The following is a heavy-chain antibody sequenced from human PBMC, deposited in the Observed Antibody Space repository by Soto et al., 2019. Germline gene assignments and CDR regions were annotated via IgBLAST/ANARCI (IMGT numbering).Heavy chain of an antibody. V-gene: IGHV4-34*01. J-gene: IGHJ3*02. CDR3: ARVERGTVTTVVEAFDI. CDR2: MSHSGGT. CDR1: GGFVSSGSYY. D-gene: IGHD1-1*01. Sequence: QVQLQQWGAGLLKPSETLSLTCAVYGGFVSSGSYYWSWIRQPPGKGLEWIGEMSHSGGTHFNPSLKIRVTISVDTSKNQFSLKMSSVTAADTALYYCARVERGTVTTVVEAFDIWGPGTMVTVSS.